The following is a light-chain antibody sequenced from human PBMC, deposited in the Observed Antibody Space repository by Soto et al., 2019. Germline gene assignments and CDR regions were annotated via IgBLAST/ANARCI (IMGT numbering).Light chain of an antibody. CDR2: GAS. CDR1: QSVSSTF. V-gene: IGKV3-20*01. CDR3: QQYVSSPWT. Sequence: EIVLTQSPGILSLSPGERATVSCRASQSVSSTFLAWYQQKPGQAPRLLIYGASSRASGIPDRFSGSGSGTEFTLTISRLEPEDFALYYCQQYVSSPWTFGQGTKVGIK. J-gene: IGKJ1*01.